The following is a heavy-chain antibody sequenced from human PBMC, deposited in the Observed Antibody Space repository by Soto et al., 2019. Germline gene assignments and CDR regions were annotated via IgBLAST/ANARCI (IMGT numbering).Heavy chain of an antibody. CDR3: ARGEGLFGHHYYGMDV. CDR2: ISSSSSYI. Sequence: EVQLVESGGGLVKPGGSLRLSCAASGFTFSSYSMNWVRQAPGKGLEWVSSISSSSSYIYYADSVKGRFTISRDNAKNSLYLQMNSLRAEDTAVYYCARGEGLFGHHYYGMDVWGQGTTVTVSS. D-gene: IGHD3-16*01. CDR1: GFTFSSYS. J-gene: IGHJ6*02. V-gene: IGHV3-21*01.